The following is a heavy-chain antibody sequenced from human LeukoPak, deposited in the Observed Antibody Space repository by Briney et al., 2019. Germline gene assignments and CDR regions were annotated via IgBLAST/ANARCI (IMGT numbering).Heavy chain of an antibody. Sequence: GGSLRLSCAASGFTFSSYAMSWVRQAPGKGLEWVSPISGGGGITYYADSVKGRFTISRDNSKNTLYLQMNSLRGEDTAIYYCAKVPMVRGIIPQNFDYWGQGTLVTVSS. D-gene: IGHD3-10*01. CDR3: AKVPMVRGIIPQNFDY. J-gene: IGHJ4*02. CDR2: ISGGGGIT. V-gene: IGHV3-23*01. CDR1: GFTFSSYA.